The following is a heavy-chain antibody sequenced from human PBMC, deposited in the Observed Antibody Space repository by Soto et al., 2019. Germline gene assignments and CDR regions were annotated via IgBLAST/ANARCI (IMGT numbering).Heavy chain of an antibody. Sequence: GGSLRLSCAAPGFTVSSSSMSWVRQAPGKGLEWVSLIYADGATYYGDSVKGRFTISRDTSKNTLSLQMTSLRADDTAVYYCARDDSFLGAPFHYWGQGTLVTV. CDR2: IYADGAT. V-gene: IGHV3-53*01. J-gene: IGHJ4*02. CDR3: ARDDSFLGAPFHY. CDR1: GFTVSSSS. D-gene: IGHD3-16*01.